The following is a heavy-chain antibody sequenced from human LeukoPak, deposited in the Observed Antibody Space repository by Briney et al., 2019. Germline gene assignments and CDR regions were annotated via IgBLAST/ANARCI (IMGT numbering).Heavy chain of an antibody. CDR3: AKERGILVYFSGGSSYSV. CDR1: GFTFYDYG. D-gene: IGHD2-15*01. V-gene: IGHV3-20*04. CDR2: INWNGGSP. Sequence: GGSLRLSCAASGFTFYDYGMSWVPQAPGKGLEWVSGINWNGGSPGYADSVKGRFTISRDNAKNSLHLQLNRLRAEDTALYYGAKERGILVYFSGGSSYSVWGQGTLVTVSS. J-gene: IGHJ4*02.